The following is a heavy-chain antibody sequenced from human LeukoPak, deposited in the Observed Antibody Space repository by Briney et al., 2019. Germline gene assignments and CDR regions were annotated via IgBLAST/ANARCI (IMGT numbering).Heavy chain of an antibody. CDR1: GFTFSSYG. V-gene: IGHV3-30*02. J-gene: IGHJ3*02. CDR2: IRYDGSNK. CDR3: AKGRMWLGQEIDAFDI. Sequence: GGSLRLSCAASGFTFSSYGMHWVRQAPGKGLEWVAFIRYDGSNKYYADSVKGRFTISRDNSKNTLYLQMNSLRAEDTAVYYCAKGRMWLGQEIDAFDIWGQGTMVTVSS. D-gene: IGHD6-19*01.